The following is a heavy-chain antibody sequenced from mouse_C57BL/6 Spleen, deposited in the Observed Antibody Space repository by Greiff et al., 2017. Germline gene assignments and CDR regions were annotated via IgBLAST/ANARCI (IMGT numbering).Heavy chain of an antibody. J-gene: IGHJ3*01. D-gene: IGHD2-4*01. CDR3: ASDWDYDEAWFAY. Sequence: VQLQESGAELARPGASVKLSCKASGYTFTSSGISWVKQRTGQGLEWIGEFYPRSGNTYYNEKFKGKATLTADKSSSTAYMELRSLTSEDSAVYFCASDWDYDEAWFAYWGQGTLVTVAA. CDR1: GYTFTSSG. V-gene: IGHV1-81*01. CDR2: FYPRSGNT.